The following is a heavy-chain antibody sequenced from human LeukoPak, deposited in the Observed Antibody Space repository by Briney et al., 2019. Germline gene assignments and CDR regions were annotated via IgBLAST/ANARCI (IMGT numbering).Heavy chain of an antibody. D-gene: IGHD3-22*01. CDR1: GGSLSSYY. CDR3: ARGRYYDSSASFDF. Sequence: SETLSLTCTVSGGSLSSYYWNWIRQSPGMGLEWIGNIFYSGSTNYNPSLKSRGTISVDTSKNQFSLRLSSVTAADTAVYYCARGRYYDSSASFDFWGQGILVTVSS. J-gene: IGHJ4*02. CDR2: IFYSGST. V-gene: IGHV4-59*01.